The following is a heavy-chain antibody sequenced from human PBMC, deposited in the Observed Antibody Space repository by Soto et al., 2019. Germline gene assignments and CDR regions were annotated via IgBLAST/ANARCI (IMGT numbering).Heavy chain of an antibody. Sequence: VQLLESGGGLVQPGGSLRLSCAVSGFTFSSYAMTWVRQAPGKGLEWVSAISGRGSSTYYADSVKGRFTISRDNSKNTLYLQMNSLRAEDTAVYYCAKDNGDYEYYFDYWGQGTLVTVSS. D-gene: IGHD4-17*01. V-gene: IGHV3-23*01. J-gene: IGHJ4*02. CDR2: ISGRGSST. CDR1: GFTFSSYA. CDR3: AKDNGDYEYYFDY.